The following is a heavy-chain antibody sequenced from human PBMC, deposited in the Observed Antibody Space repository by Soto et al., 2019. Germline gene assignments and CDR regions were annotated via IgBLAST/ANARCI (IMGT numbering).Heavy chain of an antibody. CDR1: GGTFSSYA. V-gene: IGHV1-69*12. D-gene: IGHD2-2*01. CDR3: ARDWVDVVLVPAAI. CDR2: IIPIFGTA. Sequence: QVQLVQSGAEVKKPGSSVKVSCKASGGTFSSYAISWVRQAPGQGLEWMGGIIPIFGTANYAQKFQGRVTXXAXEXXSTAYMELSSLRSEDTAVYYCARDWVDVVLVPAAIWGQGTLVTVSS. J-gene: IGHJ4*02.